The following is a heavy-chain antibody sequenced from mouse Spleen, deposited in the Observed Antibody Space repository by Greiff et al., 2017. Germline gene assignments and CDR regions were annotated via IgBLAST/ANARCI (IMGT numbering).Heavy chain of an antibody. CDR1: GFTFSDYY. Sequence: EVKLMESGGGLVQPGGSLKLSCATSGFTFSDYYMYWVRQTPEKRLEWVAYISNGGGSTYYPDTVKGRFTISRDNAKNTLYLQMSRLKSEDTAMYYCARHGNYRGFAYWGQGTLVTVSA. V-gene: IGHV5-12*02. CDR3: ARHGNYRGFAY. CDR2: ISNGGGST. J-gene: IGHJ3*01. D-gene: IGHD2-1*01.